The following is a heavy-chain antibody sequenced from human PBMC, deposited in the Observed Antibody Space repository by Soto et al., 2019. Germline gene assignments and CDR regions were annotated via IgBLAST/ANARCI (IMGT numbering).Heavy chain of an antibody. V-gene: IGHV3-48*01. CDR1: GLSFSTYS. J-gene: IGHJ4*02. CDR3: ARDRRGGLEPHFDY. D-gene: IGHD3-3*01. Sequence: GSLRLSCRASGLSFSTYSMDWVRQAPGKSLDWIAYISSDSLGTYYAASVRGRFTVSRDNDKNEVFLQMASLRGEDTGVYYCARDRRGGLEPHFDYWGPGTLVTVSS. CDR2: ISSDSLGT.